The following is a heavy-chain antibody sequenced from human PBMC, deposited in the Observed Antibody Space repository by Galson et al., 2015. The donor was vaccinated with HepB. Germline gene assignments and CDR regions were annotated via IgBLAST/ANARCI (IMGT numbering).Heavy chain of an antibody. V-gene: IGHV7-4-1*02. J-gene: IGHJ3*02. CDR1: GYTFTRYA. D-gene: IGHD3-22*01. Sequence: SVKVSCKASGYTFTRYAMNWVRQAPGQGLEWMGWINTNTGNPTYAQGLTGRFVFSLDTSVSTAYLQISSLKAEDTAVYYCAREWWYDSSPDAFDIWGQGTMVTVSS. CDR2: INTNTGNP. CDR3: AREWWYDSSPDAFDI.